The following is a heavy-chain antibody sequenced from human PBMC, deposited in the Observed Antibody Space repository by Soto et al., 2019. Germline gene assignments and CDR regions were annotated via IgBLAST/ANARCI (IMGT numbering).Heavy chain of an antibody. CDR2: IRRKTNNYAT. V-gene: IGHV3-73*02. D-gene: IGHD6-19*01. CDR3: TKPWSSGGVFDI. Sequence: EVQLVESGGGLVQPGGSLKLSCAASGFTFSGSTMHWVRQASGKGVECVGRIRRKTNNYATTYDASVKSRFTISRDDSKNTSYLQMNSLESEDTAVYYCTKPWSSGGVFDIWGQGTTVTVSS. CDR1: GFTFSGST. J-gene: IGHJ3*02.